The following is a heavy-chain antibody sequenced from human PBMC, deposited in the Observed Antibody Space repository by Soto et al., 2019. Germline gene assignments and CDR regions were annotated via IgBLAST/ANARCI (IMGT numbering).Heavy chain of an antibody. J-gene: IGHJ5*02. CDR1: GGTFSSYA. V-gene: IGHV1-69*13. CDR3: ERGILGFCGGGGCNLNCLNP. CDR2: IIPIFGTA. Sequence: ASVKVSCKASGGTFSSYAISWVRQAPGQGLEWMGGIIPIFGTANYAQKFQGRVTITADESTSTAYMELSSLRSEDTAVYYYERGILGFCGGGGCNLNCLNPWGQGTLVTVSS. D-gene: IGHD2-15*01.